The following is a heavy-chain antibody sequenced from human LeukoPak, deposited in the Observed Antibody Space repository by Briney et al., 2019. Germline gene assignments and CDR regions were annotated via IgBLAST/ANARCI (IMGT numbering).Heavy chain of an antibody. Sequence: GGSLRLSCAASGFTFSSYGMHWVRQAPGKGLEWVAFIRYDGSNKYYADSVKGRFTISRDNSKNTLYLQMNSLRAEDTAVYYCAKDPVNSSGWYFDYWGQGTLVTVSS. D-gene: IGHD6-19*01. J-gene: IGHJ4*02. CDR1: GFTFSSYG. CDR3: AKDPVNSSGWYFDY. V-gene: IGHV3-30*02. CDR2: IRYDGSNK.